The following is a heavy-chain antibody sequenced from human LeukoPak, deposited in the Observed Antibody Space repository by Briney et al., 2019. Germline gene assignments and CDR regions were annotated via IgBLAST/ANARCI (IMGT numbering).Heavy chain of an antibody. CDR1: GASISGYY. J-gene: IGHJ4*02. Sequence: PSETLSLTCRVSGASISGYYWSWIRQPPGKGLEWMGHMYYSGGTTYNPSLKSRVSISLDTSKKHFPLKLSSATAADTAVYYCAGTGLFFDYWSQGTLVTVSS. CDR3: AGTGLFFDY. CDR2: MYYSGGT. D-gene: IGHD7-27*01. V-gene: IGHV4-59*01.